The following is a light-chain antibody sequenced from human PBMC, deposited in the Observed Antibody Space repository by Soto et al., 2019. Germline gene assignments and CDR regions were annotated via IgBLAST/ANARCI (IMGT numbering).Light chain of an antibody. V-gene: IGKV3-11*01. Sequence: EIVLTQSPATLSLSPGERATLSCRASQSVSSYLAWYQQKPGQAPRLLIYDASNRATGIPARFSGSGSGTDFTHTISSLEPEDFAVYYCQQRSNWITFGPGTKVDIK. CDR1: QSVSSY. J-gene: IGKJ3*01. CDR3: QQRSNWIT. CDR2: DAS.